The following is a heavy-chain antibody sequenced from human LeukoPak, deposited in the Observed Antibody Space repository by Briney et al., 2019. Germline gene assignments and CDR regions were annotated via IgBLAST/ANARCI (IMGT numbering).Heavy chain of an antibody. CDR1: GYIFSNYW. J-gene: IGHJ4*02. V-gene: IGHV5-51*01. D-gene: IGHD1-26*01. CDR2: IWPGDSDT. Sequence: LGESLKISCKGSGYIFSNYWIAWVRPMPGKGLEWMGIIWPGDSDTRYSPSFQGQVTISADKSTTTAYVQWSSLRASDTAMYYCARLERSTRGFDYWGQGTLVTVSS. CDR3: ARLERSTRGFDY.